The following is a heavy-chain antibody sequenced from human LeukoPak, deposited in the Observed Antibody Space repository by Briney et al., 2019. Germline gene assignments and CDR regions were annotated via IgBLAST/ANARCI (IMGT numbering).Heavy chain of an antibody. CDR1: GYTFTNYD. D-gene: IGHD3-10*01. CDR3: ARAVGFYGYFDY. J-gene: IGHJ4*02. V-gene: IGHV1-8*01. CDR2: MNPNSGNT. Sequence: EASVKVSCKASGYTFTNYDINWVRQATGQGLEWMGWMNPNSGNTGYAQKFQGRVTMTKNTSISTAYMELSSLRSEDTAVYYCARAVGFYGYFDYWGQGTLVTVSS.